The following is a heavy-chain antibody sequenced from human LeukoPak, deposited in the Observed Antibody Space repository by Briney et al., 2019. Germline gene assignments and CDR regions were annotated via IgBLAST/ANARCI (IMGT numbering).Heavy chain of an antibody. CDR2: INPNSGGT. CDR3: ARGPSAPVRGADGVLPPIYYYYYMDV. J-gene: IGHJ6*03. D-gene: IGHD2-8*01. V-gene: IGHV1-2*02. Sequence: GASVKVSCKASGYTFTGYYMHWVRQAPGQGLEWMGWINPNSGGTNYAQKFQGRVTMTRDTSISTAYMELSRLRSDDTAVYYCARGPSAPVRGADGVLPPIYYYYYMDVWGKGTTVTVSS. CDR1: GYTFTGYY.